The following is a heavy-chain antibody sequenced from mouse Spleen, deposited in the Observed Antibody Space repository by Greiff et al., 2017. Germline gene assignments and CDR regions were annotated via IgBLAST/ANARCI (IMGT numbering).Heavy chain of an antibody. CDR1: GYTFTSYW. D-gene: IGHD2-12*01. J-gene: IGHJ3*01. CDR2: ITPSSGYT. V-gene: IGHV1-7*01. CDR3: ASSAYYSYYSYDG. Sequence: QVHVKQSGAELAKPGASVKLYCKASGYTFTSYWMHWVNQRPGQGLEWIGYITPSSGYTKYNQKFKDKATLTADNSSSTAYMQLSSLTYEDSAVYYCASSAYYSYYSYDGGGQGTLVTVSA.